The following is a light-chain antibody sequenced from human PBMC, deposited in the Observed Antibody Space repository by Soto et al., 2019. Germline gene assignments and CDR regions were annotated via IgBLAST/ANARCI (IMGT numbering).Light chain of an antibody. Sequence: QSVLTQPPSVSGAPGQRLTISCSGSTSNIGAGFDVHWYQQFPGAAPTLLIYSDTSRPSGVPSRFSASKSGTSASLTITGLRTEDEADYYCQSYDTGVSGSIFGGGTKLTVL. CDR3: QSYDTGVSGSI. V-gene: IGLV1-40*01. CDR1: TSNIGAGFD. J-gene: IGLJ2*01. CDR2: SDT.